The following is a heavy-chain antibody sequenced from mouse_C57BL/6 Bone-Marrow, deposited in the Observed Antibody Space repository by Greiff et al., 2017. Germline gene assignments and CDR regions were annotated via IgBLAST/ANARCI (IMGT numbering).Heavy chain of an antibody. Sequence: EVKVEESGPGLVKPSQSLSLTCSVTGYSITSGYYWNWIRQFPGNKLEWMGYISYDGSNNYNPSLKNRISITRDTSKNQFFLKLNSVTTEDTATYYCARFFHWGQGTTLTVSS. CDR2: ISYDGSN. CDR3: ARFFH. CDR1: GYSITSGYY. J-gene: IGHJ2*01. V-gene: IGHV3-6*01.